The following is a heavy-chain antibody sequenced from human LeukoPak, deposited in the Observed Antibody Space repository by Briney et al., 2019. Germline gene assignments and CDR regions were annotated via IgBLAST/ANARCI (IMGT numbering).Heavy chain of an antibody. J-gene: IGHJ1*01. V-gene: IGHV4-61*02. CDR1: GGSISSGSYY. D-gene: IGHD3-22*01. CDR3: ARSPATYYYDSSGYYYVYFQH. CDR2: IYTSGST. Sequence: SETLSLTCTVSGGSISSGSYYWSWTRQPAGKGLEWIGRIYTSGSTNYNPSLKSRVTISVDTSKNQFSLKLSSVTAADTAVYYCARSPATYYYDSSGYYYVYFQHWGQGTLVTVSS.